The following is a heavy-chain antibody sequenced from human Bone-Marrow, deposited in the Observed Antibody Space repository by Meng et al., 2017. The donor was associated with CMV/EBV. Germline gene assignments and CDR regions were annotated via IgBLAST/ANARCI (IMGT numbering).Heavy chain of an antibody. CDR1: GFTFSSYS. Sequence: GESLKISCAASGFTFSSYSMNWVRQAPGKGLEWVSYISSSSSTIYYADSVKGRFTISRDNAKNSLYPQMNSLRAEDTAVYYCARDSPRTSYCSSTSCYFDYWGQGTLVTVSS. V-gene: IGHV3-48*04. CDR2: ISSSSSTI. CDR3: ARDSPRTSYCSSTSCYFDY. D-gene: IGHD2-2*01. J-gene: IGHJ4*02.